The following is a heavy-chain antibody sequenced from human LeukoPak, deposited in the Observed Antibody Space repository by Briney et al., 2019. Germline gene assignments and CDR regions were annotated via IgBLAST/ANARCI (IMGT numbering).Heavy chain of an antibody. D-gene: IGHD5-18*01. CDR2: IYYSGST. J-gene: IGHJ3*02. CDR3: ARLPTAMVYYDVFDI. CDR1: GGSISSYY. Sequence: SETLSLTCTVSGGSISSYYWSWIRQPPGKGLEWIGYIYYSGSTNYNPSLKSRVTISVDTSKNQFSLKLSSVTAADTAVYYCARLPTAMVYYDVFDIWGQGTMVTVSS. V-gene: IGHV4-59*12.